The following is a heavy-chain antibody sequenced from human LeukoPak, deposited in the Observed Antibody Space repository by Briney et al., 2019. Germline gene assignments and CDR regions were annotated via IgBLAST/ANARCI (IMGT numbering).Heavy chain of an antibody. Sequence: GGSLRLSCAASGFTFATYGMSWVRQAPGKGLEWVSAISGRDSNTYYADSVKGRFTISRDNARNSLYLQMNSLRAEDTAVYYCARANYYYDSSGYLDYWGRGTLVTVSS. CDR1: GFTFATYG. V-gene: IGHV3-21*06. D-gene: IGHD3-22*01. CDR2: ISGRDSNT. J-gene: IGHJ4*02. CDR3: ARANYYYDSSGYLDY.